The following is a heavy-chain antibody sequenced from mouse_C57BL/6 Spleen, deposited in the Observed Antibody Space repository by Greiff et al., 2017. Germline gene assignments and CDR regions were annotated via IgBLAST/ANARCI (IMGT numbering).Heavy chain of an antibody. D-gene: IGHD1-1*01. CDR1: GYTFTSYW. CDR3: ASRIYYYGGSLYYFDD. J-gene: IGHJ2*01. V-gene: IGHV1-69*01. Sequence: VQLQQPGAELVMPGASVKLSCKASGYTFTSYWMHWVKQRPGQGLGWIGEIDPSDSYTNYNQKFKGKSTLTVDKSSSTAYMQLSSLTSEDSAVFYCASRIYYYGGSLYYFDDWGQGTTLTVSS. CDR2: IDPSDSYT.